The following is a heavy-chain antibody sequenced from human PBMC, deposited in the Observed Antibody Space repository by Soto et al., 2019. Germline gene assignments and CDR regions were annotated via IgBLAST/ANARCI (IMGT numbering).Heavy chain of an antibody. D-gene: IGHD2-15*01. CDR1: GGSISSSSYY. CDR2: IYYSGST. J-gene: IGHJ4*02. Sequence: SETLSLTCTVSGGSISSSSYYWGWIRQPPGKGLEWIGSIYYSGSTYYNPSLKSRVTISVDTSKNQFSLKLSSVTAADTAVYYCATQYCSGGSCYPGGPSIAYWGQGTLVTVSS. CDR3: ATQYCSGGSCYPGGPSIAY. V-gene: IGHV4-39*01.